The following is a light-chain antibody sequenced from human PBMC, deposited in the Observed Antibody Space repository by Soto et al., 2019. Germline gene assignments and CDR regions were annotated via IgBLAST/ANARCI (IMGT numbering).Light chain of an antibody. J-gene: IGLJ2*01. CDR2: EVS. CDR3: NSYTRNNTRV. CDR1: SSDVGYYNY. V-gene: IGLV2-14*01. Sequence: QSALTQPASVSGSPGQSITIPCTGTSSDVGYYNYVSWYQHYPGKAPKLMIYEVSNRPSGVSNRFSGSKSGNTASLTISGLQTQGEADYNSNSYTRNNTRVYAGGTKVTVL.